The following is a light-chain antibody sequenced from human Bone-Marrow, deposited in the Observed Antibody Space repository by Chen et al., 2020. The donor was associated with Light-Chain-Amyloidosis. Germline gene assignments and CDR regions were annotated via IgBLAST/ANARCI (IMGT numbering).Light chain of an antibody. Sequence: EIVMTQSPATLSVSPGERATLSCRASQSVSSNLAWYQQKPGQAPSLLIYGASTRDTGIPARFSGSGSGTEFTRTISSMQSEDFAVYYCQQYNNWPPVTFGQGTKLEIK. V-gene: IGKV3-15*01. CDR1: QSVSSN. CDR2: GAS. CDR3: QQYNNWPPVT. J-gene: IGKJ2*01.